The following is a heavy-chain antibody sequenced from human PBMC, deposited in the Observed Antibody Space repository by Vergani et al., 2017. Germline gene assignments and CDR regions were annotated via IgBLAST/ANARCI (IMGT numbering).Heavy chain of an antibody. V-gene: IGHV4-34*01. CDR1: GGSFSGYY. Sequence: QVQLQQWGAGLLKPSETLSLTCAVYGGSFSGYYWSWIRQHPGKGLEWIGYIYYSGSTYYNPSLKSRVTISVDTSKNQFALKLSSVTAADTAVYYCAREGYYGSGYGMDVWGQGTTVTVSS. CDR3: AREGYYGSGYGMDV. D-gene: IGHD3-10*01. CDR2: IYYSGST. J-gene: IGHJ6*02.